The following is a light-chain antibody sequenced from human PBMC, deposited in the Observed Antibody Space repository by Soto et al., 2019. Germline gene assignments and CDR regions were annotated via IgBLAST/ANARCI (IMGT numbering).Light chain of an antibody. CDR2: SNN. CDR3: AAWDDSLNGPHYV. J-gene: IGLJ1*01. CDR1: SSNIGSNT. V-gene: IGLV1-44*01. Sequence: QSVLTQPPSASGTPGQRVTISCSGSSSNIGSNTVNWNQQLPGTAPKLLIYSNNQRPSGVPDRFSGSKSGTSASLAISGLQSEDEADYYCAAWDDSLNGPHYVFGTGTKVTVL.